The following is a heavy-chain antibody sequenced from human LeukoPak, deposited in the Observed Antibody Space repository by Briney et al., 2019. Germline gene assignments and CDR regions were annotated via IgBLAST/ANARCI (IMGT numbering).Heavy chain of an antibody. CDR3: ARELAYCGGDCFLGALDV. Sequence: SETLSLTCSVFGYSISSGYYWGWIRQPPGKGPEWIASIHHSGNTYYNPSVKGRVTISVDTSKNQFSLKLRSLTAADTAVYYCARELAYCGGDCFLGALDVWGRGTTVTVSS. V-gene: IGHV4-38-2*02. CDR2: IHHSGNT. J-gene: IGHJ6*04. CDR1: GYSISSGYY. D-gene: IGHD2-21*02.